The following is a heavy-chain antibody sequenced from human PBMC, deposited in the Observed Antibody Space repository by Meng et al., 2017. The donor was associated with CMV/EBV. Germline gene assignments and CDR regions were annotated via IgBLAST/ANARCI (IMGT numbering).Heavy chain of an antibody. V-gene: IGHV4-4*07. J-gene: IGHJ4*02. D-gene: IGHD2-21*01. Sequence: QEQLQVAGPGLVKPSETPSLPFTVSGGSISSYYWSWIRQPAGKGLEWIGRIYTSGSTNYHPSLKSRVTMSVDTSKNQFSLKLSSVTAADTAVYYCARGSYYRYVIDYWGQGTLVTVSS. CDR1: GGSISSYY. CDR3: ARGSYYRYVIDY. CDR2: IYTSGST.